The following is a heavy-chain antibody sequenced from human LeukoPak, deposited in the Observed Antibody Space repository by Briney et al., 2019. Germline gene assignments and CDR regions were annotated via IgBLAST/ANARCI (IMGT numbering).Heavy chain of an antibody. CDR3: ARALYDSSGYYRLKYYFDY. Sequence: AGSLRLSCAASGFTFSSYSLNWVRQAPGKGLDWVSSISISSSYRYYADSVKGRLTISRDNAKNSLYLQMNSLRAEDTAVYYCARALYDSSGYYRLKYYFDYWGQGTLVTVSS. CDR1: GFTFSSYS. V-gene: IGHV3-21*01. CDR2: ISISSSYR. J-gene: IGHJ4*02. D-gene: IGHD3-22*01.